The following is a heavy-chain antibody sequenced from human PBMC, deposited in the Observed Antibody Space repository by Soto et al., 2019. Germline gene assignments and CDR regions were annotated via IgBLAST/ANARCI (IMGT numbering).Heavy chain of an antibody. CDR3: ARDIGYDSSGFYSWGFGY. D-gene: IGHD3-22*01. J-gene: IGHJ4*02. CDR1: GFTFSSYG. CDR2: IWYDGSNK. V-gene: IGHV3-33*01. Sequence: QVQLVESGGGVVQPGRSLRLSCPASGFTFSSYGMHWVRQAPGKGLEWVAVIWYDGSNKYYADSVKGRFTNSRDNSEDTLYLQMNSLRAEDMAVYYCARDIGYDSSGFYSWGFGYWGQGTLVTVSS.